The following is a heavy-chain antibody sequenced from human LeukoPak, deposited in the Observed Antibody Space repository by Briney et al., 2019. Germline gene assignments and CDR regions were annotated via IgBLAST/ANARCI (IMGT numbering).Heavy chain of an antibody. CDR3: ARNQLVHDAFDI. J-gene: IGHJ3*02. D-gene: IGHD6-13*01. V-gene: IGHV3-33*01. CDR1: GFTFSTYG. Sequence: GGALRLSCAASGFTFSTYGMHWVRQAPGKGLEWVEVIWYDGSNKNYADSVKGRFTISRDNSKNTLYLQMNSLRAEDTAVYYCARNQLVHDAFDIWGQGTMVTVSS. CDR2: IWYDGSNK.